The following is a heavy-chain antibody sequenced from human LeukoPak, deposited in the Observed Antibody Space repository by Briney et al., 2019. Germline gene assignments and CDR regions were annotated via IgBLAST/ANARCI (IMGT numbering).Heavy chain of an antibody. CDR1: GGSFSGYY. D-gene: IGHD4-17*01. CDR2: INHSGST. V-gene: IGHV4-34*01. J-gene: IGHJ3*02. CDR3: ARVPLGILRHPGNAFDI. Sequence: SETLSLTCAVYGGSFSGYYWSWIRQPPGKGLEWIGEINHSGSTNYNPSLKSRVTISVDTSKNQFSLKLSSVTAADTAVYYCARVPLGILRHPGNAFDIRGQGTMVTVSS.